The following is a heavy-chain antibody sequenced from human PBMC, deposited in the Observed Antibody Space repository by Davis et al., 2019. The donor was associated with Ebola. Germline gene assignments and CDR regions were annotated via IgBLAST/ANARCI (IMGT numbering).Heavy chain of an antibody. CDR1: GYTFTGYY. CDR3: AGITMIRGVIIGSVGWFDP. V-gene: IGHV1-2*02. CDR2: INPNSSGT. Sequence: AASVKVSCKASGYTFTGYYMHWVRQAPGQGLEWMGWINPNSSGTNYAQKFQGRVTMTRDTSISTAYMELSRLRSDDTAVYYCAGITMIRGVIIGSVGWFDPWGQGTLVTVSS. D-gene: IGHD3-10*01. J-gene: IGHJ5*02.